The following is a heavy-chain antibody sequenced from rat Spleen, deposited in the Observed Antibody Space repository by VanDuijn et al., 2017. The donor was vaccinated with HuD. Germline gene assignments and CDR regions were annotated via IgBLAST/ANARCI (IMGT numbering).Heavy chain of an antibody. CDR3: ARQGTMMEGFDY. V-gene: IGHV2S12*01. CDR1: GFSLTSDG. D-gene: IGHD1-12*02. J-gene: IGHJ2*01. Sequence: QVQLKESGPGLVQPSQTLSLTCTVSGFSLTSDGVSWVRQPPGKGLEWIAAVSSGGNTYYDSTPKSRLSISRDTSKSQVFLKMNSLQTEDTAMYFCARQGTMMEGFDYWGQGVMVTVSS. CDR2: VSSGGNT.